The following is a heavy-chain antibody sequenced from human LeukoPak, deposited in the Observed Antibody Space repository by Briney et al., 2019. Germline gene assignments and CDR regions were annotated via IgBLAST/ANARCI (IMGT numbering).Heavy chain of an antibody. D-gene: IGHD3-10*01. J-gene: IGHJ4*02. CDR2: ITWNSGSI. CDR3: ARGLMLYYYGSGSYWFY. Sequence: GGSLRLSCAASGFNFDDYAMHWVRQAPGKGLEWVSGITWNSGSIAYADSVKGRFTISRDNAKNSLYLQMNSLRAEDTAVYYCARGLMLYYYGSGSYWFYWGQGTLVTVSS. CDR1: GFNFDDYA. V-gene: IGHV3-9*01.